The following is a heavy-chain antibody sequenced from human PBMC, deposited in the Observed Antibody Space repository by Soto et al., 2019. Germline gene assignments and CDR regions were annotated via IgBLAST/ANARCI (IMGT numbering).Heavy chain of an antibody. V-gene: IGHV3-20*01. CDR1: GFTFDDYC. Sequence: GGSLRLSCAASGFTFDDYCMSWVRQGPGKGLEWVSGISWNGGSTGYASSVKGRFTISRDNAKNSLYLQMNSLRAEDTALYHCARIDGSFWRGYSAFDIWGQGTMVTVSS. J-gene: IGHJ3*02. CDR2: ISWNGGST. CDR3: ARIDGSFWRGYSAFDI. D-gene: IGHD3-3*01.